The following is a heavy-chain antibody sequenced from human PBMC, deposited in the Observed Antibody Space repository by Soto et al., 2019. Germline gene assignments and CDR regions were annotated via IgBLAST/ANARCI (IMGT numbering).Heavy chain of an antibody. CDR2: ISYDGNIK. CDR1: GFAFSNFG. CDR3: ARFWGPITAAVDDY. D-gene: IGHD6-13*01. J-gene: IGHJ4*02. Sequence: QVQLVESGGGVVQPERSLTLSCAASGFAFSNFGMQWVRQAPGKGLEWVASISYDGNIKYSADSVKGRFTISRDNSKNTLYLQMNSRRSEDTAVYFCARFWGPITAAVDDYWGQGTLVTVSS. V-gene: IGHV3-30*03.